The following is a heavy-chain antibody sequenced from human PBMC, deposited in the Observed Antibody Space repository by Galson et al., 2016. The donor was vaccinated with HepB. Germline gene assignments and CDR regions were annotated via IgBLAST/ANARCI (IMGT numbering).Heavy chain of an antibody. CDR3: AKAQDFDWLFGRLDYYFDY. V-gene: IGHV3-23*01. CDR2: ISGRGGNT. D-gene: IGHD3-9*01. CDR1: GFTFSSYA. J-gene: IGHJ4*02. Sequence: SLRLSCAAPGFTFSSYAMSWVRQAPGKGLEWVSVISGRGGNTYYANSVEGRFTISRDKSKSTLYLQMNSLRAEDTAVYYCAKAQDFDWLFGRLDYYFDYWGQGTLVTVSS.